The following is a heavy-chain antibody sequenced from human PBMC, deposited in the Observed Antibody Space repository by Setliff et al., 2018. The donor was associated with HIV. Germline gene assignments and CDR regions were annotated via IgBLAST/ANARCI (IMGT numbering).Heavy chain of an antibody. CDR2: INTHTGSP. CDR3: ARALYGDYGGDLNWLDP. CDR1: GYTFINYA. Sequence: GASVKVSCKASGYTFINYAMNWVRQAPGQGLEWMGWINTHTGSPTYAQAFTGRFVFSVDTSITTAFLEISSLKAGDTAVYYCARALYGDYGGDLNWLDPWGQGTLVTVSS. V-gene: IGHV7-4-1*02. D-gene: IGHD4-17*01. J-gene: IGHJ5*02.